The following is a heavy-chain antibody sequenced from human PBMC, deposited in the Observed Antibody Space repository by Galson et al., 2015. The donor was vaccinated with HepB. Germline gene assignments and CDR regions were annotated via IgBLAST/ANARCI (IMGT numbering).Heavy chain of an antibody. V-gene: IGHV3-21*01. CDR3: VSYYDSSGYGLEFDY. J-gene: IGHJ4*02. CDR1: GFTFSSYS. CDR2: ISSSSSYI. Sequence: SLRLSCAASGFTFSSYSMNWVRQAPGKGLEWVSSISSSSSYIYYADSVKGRFTISRDNAKNSLYLQMNSLRAEDTAVYYCVSYYDSSGYGLEFDYWGQGTLVTVSS. D-gene: IGHD3-22*01.